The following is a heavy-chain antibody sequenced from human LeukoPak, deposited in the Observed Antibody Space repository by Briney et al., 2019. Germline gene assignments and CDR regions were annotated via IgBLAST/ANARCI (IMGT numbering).Heavy chain of an antibody. CDR2: IYSGGST. V-gene: IGHV3-66*02. D-gene: IGHD6-6*01. CDR3: ARDLGMKQLGGSDY. J-gene: IGHJ4*02. Sequence: PGGSLRLSCAASGFTFSSNYMSWVRQAPGKGLEWISVIYSGGSTYYADSVKGRFTISRDNSKNTLYLQMNSLRAEDTAVYYCARDLGMKQLGGSDYWGQGTLVTVSS. CDR1: GFTFSSNY.